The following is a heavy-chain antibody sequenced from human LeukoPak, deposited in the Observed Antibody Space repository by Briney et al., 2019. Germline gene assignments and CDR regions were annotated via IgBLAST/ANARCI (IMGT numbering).Heavy chain of an antibody. CDR1: GFTFTSYA. J-gene: IGHJ4*02. CDR3: AKDLGGRGRGDLDY. Sequence: EPGGSLRLSCAASGFTFTSYAMNWVRQAPGGGREWVTAISDSGSNTYYADSVKGRFTISRDNSKNTLYLQMNSLRADDTAVYYCAKDLGGRGRGDLDYWGQGTLVTVSS. CDR2: ISDSGSNT. V-gene: IGHV3-23*01. D-gene: IGHD3-16*01.